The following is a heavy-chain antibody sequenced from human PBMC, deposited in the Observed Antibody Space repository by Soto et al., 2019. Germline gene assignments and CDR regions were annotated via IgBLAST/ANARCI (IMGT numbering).Heavy chain of an antibody. V-gene: IGHV1-3*01. Sequence: GASVTVSCKASVYTFTSYAIHWVRQAPGQRLEWMGWINAGNGNTKYSQKFQGRVTITRDTSASTAYMELSSLRSEDTAVYYCARALYYYDSSGYYYLRYYYYGMDVWGQGTTVTVSS. J-gene: IGHJ6*02. CDR1: VYTFTSYA. D-gene: IGHD3-22*01. CDR2: INAGNGNT. CDR3: ARALYYYDSSGYYYLRYYYYGMDV.